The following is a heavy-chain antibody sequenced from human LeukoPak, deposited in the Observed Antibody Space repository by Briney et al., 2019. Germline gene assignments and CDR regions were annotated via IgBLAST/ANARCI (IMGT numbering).Heavy chain of an antibody. V-gene: IGHV3-30*02. J-gene: IGHJ4*02. Sequence: GGSLRLSCVASGFTFSSNGMHWVRQAPGKGLEWVTFIQYDGSKKYYADSVKGRFTISRDNSKNTLYLEMNSLRAEDTAVYYCARDRVNTAMAKGFDYWGQGTLVTVSS. CDR2: IQYDGSKK. CDR1: GFTFSSNG. CDR3: ARDRVNTAMAKGFDY. D-gene: IGHD5-18*01.